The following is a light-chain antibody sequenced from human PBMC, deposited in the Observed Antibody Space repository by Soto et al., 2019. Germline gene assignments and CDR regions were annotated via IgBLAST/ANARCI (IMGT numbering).Light chain of an antibody. V-gene: IGKV1-33*01. CDR1: QAIGNF. Sequence: DIQMTQSPSSLSASVGDRVTITCQTSQAIGNFLNWYQQKPGKAPALLIYDASNLETGVPSRFSGSGSGTHFTSTISSLQPEDIATYYCQKYDNLHLTFGGGTKVEIK. CDR3: QKYDNLHLT. J-gene: IGKJ4*01. CDR2: DAS.